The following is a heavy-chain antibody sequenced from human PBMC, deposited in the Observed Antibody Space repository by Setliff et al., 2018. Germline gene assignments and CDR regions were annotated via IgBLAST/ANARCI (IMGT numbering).Heavy chain of an antibody. V-gene: IGHV4-30-4*08. CDR1: GGSISSGDYY. D-gene: IGHD3-22*01. Sequence: SETLSLTCTVSGGSISSGDYYWSWIRQPPGKGLEWIGYIYSSGSTYYSPSLKSRVSISVDTSKNQFSLKLSSATAADTAVYYCARESRYYYDNLGTLDYWGQGTLVTVSS. CDR2: IYSSGST. J-gene: IGHJ4*02. CDR3: ARESRYYYDNLGTLDY.